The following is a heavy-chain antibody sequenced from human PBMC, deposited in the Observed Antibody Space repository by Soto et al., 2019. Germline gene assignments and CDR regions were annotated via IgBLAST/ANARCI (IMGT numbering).Heavy chain of an antibody. D-gene: IGHD4-17*01. Sequence: SETLSLTCTVSGGSISSSGYYWGWIRQPPGKGLEWIGTIYYSGSTYYNPSLKSRVTISVDTSKNQFSLKLSSVTAADTAVYYWARQCSVYGDYGRYFDFWGQGTLXXV. V-gene: IGHV4-39*01. CDR3: ARQCSVYGDYGRYFDF. J-gene: IGHJ4*02. CDR1: GGSISSSGYY. CDR2: IYYSGST.